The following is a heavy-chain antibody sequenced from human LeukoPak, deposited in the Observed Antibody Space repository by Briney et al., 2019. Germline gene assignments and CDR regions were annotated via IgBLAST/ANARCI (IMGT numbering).Heavy chain of an antibody. CDR2: IKSKTDGGTT. D-gene: IGHD3-10*01. CDR1: GFTFSNAW. V-gene: IGHV3-15*01. CDR3: TTERGLWFGELLDGGY. J-gene: IGHJ4*02. Sequence: GGSLRLSCAASGFTFSNAWMSWVRQAPGKGLEWVGRIKSKTDGGTTDYAAPVKGRFTISRDDSKNTPYLQMNSLKTEDTAVYYCTTERGLWFGELLDGGYWGQGTLVTVSS.